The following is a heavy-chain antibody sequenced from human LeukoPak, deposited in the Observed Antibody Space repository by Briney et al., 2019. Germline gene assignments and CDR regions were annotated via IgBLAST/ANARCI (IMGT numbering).Heavy chain of an antibody. CDR3: AKHGVGSGYSHY. D-gene: IGHD3-3*01. V-gene: IGHV3-23*01. J-gene: IGHJ4*02. CDR1: GFTFSSYA. CDR2: ISGSGGST. Sequence: GGSLRLSCAASGFTFSSYAMSWVRQAPGKGLEWVSAISGSGGSTYYADSVKGRFTISRDNSKNTLYLQMNSLRADDTAVYYCAKHGVGSGYSHYWGQGTLVTVSS.